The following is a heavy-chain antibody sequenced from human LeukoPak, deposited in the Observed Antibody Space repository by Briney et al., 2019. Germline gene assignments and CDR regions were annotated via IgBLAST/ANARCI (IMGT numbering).Heavy chain of an antibody. CDR1: GFTFDDYA. CDR3: ARDRSGGDPYYFDY. J-gene: IGHJ4*02. Sequence: GGSLRLSCAASGFTFDDYAMHWVRQAPGKGLEWVSGISWNSGSIGYADSVKGRFTISRDNARNSLYLQMNSLRAEDAALYYCARDRSGGDPYYFDYWGQGTLVTVSS. CDR2: ISWNSGSI. V-gene: IGHV3-9*01. D-gene: IGHD2-21*01.